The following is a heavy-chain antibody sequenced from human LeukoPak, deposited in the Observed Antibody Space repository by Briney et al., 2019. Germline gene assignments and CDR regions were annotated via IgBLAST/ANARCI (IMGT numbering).Heavy chain of an antibody. V-gene: IGHV3-74*01. CDR2: INSDGSST. Sequence: GGSLRLSCAASGFTFSSYWMHWVRQAPGKGLVWVSRINSDGSSTSYADSVKGRFTISRDNAKNTLYLQMTSLRAEDTAVYYCARVSVAVAGAHWGQGTLVTVSS. CDR1: GFTFSSYW. CDR3: ARVSVAVAGAH. J-gene: IGHJ4*02. D-gene: IGHD6-19*01.